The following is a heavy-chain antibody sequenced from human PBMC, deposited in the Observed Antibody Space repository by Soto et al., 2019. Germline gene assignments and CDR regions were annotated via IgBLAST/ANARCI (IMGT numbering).Heavy chain of an antibody. CDR2: ISYDGSNK. D-gene: IGHD5-18*01. J-gene: IGHJ6*02. CDR3: ASSTRGYSYVYFGYYYYYGMDV. Sequence: GGSLRLSCAASGFTFSSYAMHWVRQAPGKGLEWVAVISYDGSNKYYADSVKGRFTISRDNSKNTLYLQMNSLRAEDTAVYYCASSTRGYSYVYFGYYYYYGMDVWGQGTTVTVSS. V-gene: IGHV3-30-3*01. CDR1: GFTFSSYA.